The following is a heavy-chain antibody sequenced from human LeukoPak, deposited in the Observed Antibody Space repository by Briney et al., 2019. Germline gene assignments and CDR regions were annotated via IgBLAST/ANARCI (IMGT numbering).Heavy chain of an antibody. V-gene: IGHV1-2*02. J-gene: IGHJ4*02. CDR3: ARASYSSGYYYFGY. CDR2: INPNSGGT. D-gene: IGHD3-22*01. Sequence: GASVKVSCKASGYTFTGYYMHWVRQAPGQGLEWMGWINPNSGGTNYAQKFQGRVTMTRDTSISTAYMELSRLRSDDTAVYYCARASYSSGYYYFGYWGQGTLVTVSS. CDR1: GYTFTGYY.